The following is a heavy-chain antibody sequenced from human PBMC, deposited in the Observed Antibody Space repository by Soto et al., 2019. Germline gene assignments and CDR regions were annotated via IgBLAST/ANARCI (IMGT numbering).Heavy chain of an antibody. D-gene: IGHD3-22*01. CDR2: IYYSGST. V-gene: IGHV4-39*01. CDR3: ANGGGNYYYDSSGYYYLPG. Sequence: QLQLQESGPGLVKPSETLSLTCTVSGGSISSSSYYWGWIRQPPGKGLEWIGSIYYSGSTYYNTSLKSRVTISVDTSKNQFSLKLSSVTAADTAVYCCANGGGNYYYDSSGYYYLPGWGQGTLVTVSS. CDR1: GGSISSSSYY. J-gene: IGHJ4*02.